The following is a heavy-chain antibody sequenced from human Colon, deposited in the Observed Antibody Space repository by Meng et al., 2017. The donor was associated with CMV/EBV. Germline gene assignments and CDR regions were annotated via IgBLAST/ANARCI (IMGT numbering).Heavy chain of an antibody. J-gene: IGHJ4*02. CDR2: IYHSGTT. Sequence: SETLSLTCTVSGGSITSSFWSWIRQPPGKGLEWIGYIYHSGTTNYNPSLKSRVTMSLDTSQNQFSLRLTSVTAADTAVYYCAREPESSGFLYGLDYWGQGTLVTVSS. D-gene: IGHD3-22*01. CDR1: GGSITSSF. V-gene: IGHV4-59*01. CDR3: AREPESSGFLYGLDY.